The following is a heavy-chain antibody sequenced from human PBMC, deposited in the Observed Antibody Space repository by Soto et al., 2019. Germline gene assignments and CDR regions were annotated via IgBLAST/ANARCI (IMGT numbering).Heavy chain of an antibody. CDR1: GFTFSSYG. CDR2: IWYDGSNK. V-gene: IGHV3-33*01. D-gene: IGHD6-13*01. CDR3: ARDLVAAADGYCDY. J-gene: IGHJ4*02. Sequence: QVQLVESGGGVVQPGRSLRLSCAASGFTFSSYGMHWVRQAPGKGLEWVAVIWYDGSNKYYAYSVKGRFTISSDKSKNMLYLQRNSLRAEDTAVYYCARDLVAAADGYCDYWGQGTLVTVSS.